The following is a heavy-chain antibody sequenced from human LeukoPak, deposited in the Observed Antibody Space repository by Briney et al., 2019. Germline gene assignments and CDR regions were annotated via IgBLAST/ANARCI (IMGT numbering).Heavy chain of an antibody. Sequence: SETLSLTCTVSGGSISSYYWSWIRQPAGKGLEWIGRIYTSGSTNYNPSLKSRVTMSVDTSKNQFSLKLSSVTAADTAVYYCARVGPGVVATISLGYYYYYMDVWGKGTTVAVSS. CDR2: IYTSGST. D-gene: IGHD5-12*01. CDR1: GGSISSYY. V-gene: IGHV4-4*07. J-gene: IGHJ6*03. CDR3: ARVGPGVVATISLGYYYYYMDV.